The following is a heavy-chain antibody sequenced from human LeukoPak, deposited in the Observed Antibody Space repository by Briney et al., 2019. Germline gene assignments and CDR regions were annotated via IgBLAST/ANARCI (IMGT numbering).Heavy chain of an antibody. CDR1: GFTFSSYS. Sequence: GRSLRLSCAASGFTFSSYSMNWVRQAPGKGLEWVSYISSSSSTIYYADSVKGRFTISRDNAKNSLYLQMNSLRAEDTAVYYCARGSPGDYDFWSGYLYYYYMDVWGKGTTVTVSS. CDR2: ISSSSSTI. D-gene: IGHD3-3*01. J-gene: IGHJ6*03. CDR3: ARGSPGDYDFWSGYLYYYYMDV. V-gene: IGHV3-48*04.